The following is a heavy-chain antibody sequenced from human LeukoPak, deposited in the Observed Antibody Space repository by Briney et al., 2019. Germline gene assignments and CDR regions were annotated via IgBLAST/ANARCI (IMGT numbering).Heavy chain of an antibody. CDR1: GGSISSHY. V-gene: IGHV4-59*11. D-gene: IGHD6-19*01. J-gene: IGHJ5*02. CDR2: IYYSGST. CDR3: ARDDSSGWYNRDWFDP. Sequence: SETLSLTCTVSGGSISSHYWSWIRQPPGKGLEWIGYIYYSGSTNYNPSLKSRVTISVDTSKNQFSLKLSSVTAADTAVYYCARDDSSGWYNRDWFDPWGQGTLVTVSS.